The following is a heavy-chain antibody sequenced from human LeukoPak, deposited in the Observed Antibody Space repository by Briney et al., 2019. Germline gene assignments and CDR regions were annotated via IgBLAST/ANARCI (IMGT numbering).Heavy chain of an antibody. CDR1: GLTFSTSW. CDR2: INPDGSEK. Sequence: PGGSLRLSCAASGLTFSTSWMDWVRQAPGKGLEWVANINPDGSEKFHVDSVKGRFTISRDNAKNSLYLQMNSLRAEDTAVYYCARDFGSSQFDYWGQGSLVTVSS. J-gene: IGHJ4*02. V-gene: IGHV3-7*03. D-gene: IGHD3-3*01. CDR3: ARDFGSSQFDY.